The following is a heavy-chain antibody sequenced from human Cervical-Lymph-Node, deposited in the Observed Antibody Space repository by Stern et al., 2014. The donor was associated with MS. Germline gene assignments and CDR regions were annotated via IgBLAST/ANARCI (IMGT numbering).Heavy chain of an antibody. CDR2: IYPGDSDI. J-gene: IGHJ4*02. Sequence: EDQLVESGAEVRKPGESLKISCKSYGYIFTNYWIAWVRQMPGQGLEWMGIIYPGDSDIRYNPSFQGQVTISGDKSISTAFLQWTSLKASDSAIYYCARQRSGARFDNWGQGTRVTVSS. CDR1: GYIFTNYW. D-gene: IGHD1-26*01. V-gene: IGHV5-51*01. CDR3: ARQRSGARFDN.